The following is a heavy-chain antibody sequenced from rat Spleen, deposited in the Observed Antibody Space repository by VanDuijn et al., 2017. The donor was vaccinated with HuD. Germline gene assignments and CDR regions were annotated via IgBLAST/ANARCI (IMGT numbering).Heavy chain of an antibody. D-gene: IGHD1-2*01. V-gene: IGHV5-20*01. Sequence: EVQLVESGGGLVQPGRSLKLSCAASGFTFSDYYMAWVRQAPTKGLEWVATITYDGRTTYYRDSVKGRFTISRDNPKSTLYLQMDSLRSEDTATYYCTTDVSPFAYWGQGTLVTVSS. J-gene: IGHJ3*01. CDR3: TTDVSPFAY. CDR2: ITYDGRTT. CDR1: GFTFSDYY.